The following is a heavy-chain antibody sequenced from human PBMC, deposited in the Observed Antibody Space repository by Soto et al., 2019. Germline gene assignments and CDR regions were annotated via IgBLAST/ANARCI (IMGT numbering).Heavy chain of an antibody. V-gene: IGHV4-34*01. CDR1: GGYFSGYY. J-gene: IGHJ4*02. Sequence: SETLSLTCAVYGGYFSGYYWSWIRQPPGKGLEWIGEINHSGSTNYNPSLKSRVTISVDTSKNQFSLKLSSVTAADTAVYYCARRYHRLRGPYDYWGQGTLVTVSS. D-gene: IGHD3-10*01. CDR3: ARRYHRLRGPYDY. CDR2: INHSGST.